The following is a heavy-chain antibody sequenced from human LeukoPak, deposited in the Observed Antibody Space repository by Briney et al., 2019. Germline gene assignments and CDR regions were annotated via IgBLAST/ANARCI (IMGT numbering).Heavy chain of an antibody. D-gene: IGHD6-13*01. CDR3: ARASYVASGFDP. V-gene: IGHV3-7*01. Sequence: GGSLRLSCAASGFTFSSYWMSWVRQAPGKGLEWVANIKEDGSEKYYVDSVKGRFTIFRDNAKKSLYLQMNSLRAEDTAVYYCARASYVASGFDPWGQGILVTVSS. J-gene: IGHJ5*02. CDR2: IKEDGSEK. CDR1: GFTFSSYW.